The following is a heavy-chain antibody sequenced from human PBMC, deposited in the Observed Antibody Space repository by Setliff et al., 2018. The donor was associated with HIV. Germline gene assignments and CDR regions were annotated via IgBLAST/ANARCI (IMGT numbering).Heavy chain of an antibody. CDR1: GYTFTSYA. V-gene: IGHV1-3*01. J-gene: IGHJ3*02. CDR3: ARGGALLGYYYGSGSYPPDAFDI. Sequence: GASVKVSCKASGYTFTSYAMHWVRQAPGQRLEWMGWINAGNGNTKYSQKFQGRVTITRDTSASTAYMELSSLRSEDTAVYYCARGGALLGYYYGSGSYPPDAFDIWGQGTMVTVSS. D-gene: IGHD3-10*01. CDR2: INAGNGNT.